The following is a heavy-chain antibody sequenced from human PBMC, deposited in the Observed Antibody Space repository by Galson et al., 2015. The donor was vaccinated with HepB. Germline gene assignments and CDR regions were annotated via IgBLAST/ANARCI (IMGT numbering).Heavy chain of an antibody. CDR1: GFIFSTDW. D-gene: IGHD3-9*01. J-gene: IGHJ4*02. Sequence: SLRLSCAASGFIFSTDWMTWVRQAPGKGLEWVAVISYDGSNKYYADSVKGRFTISRDNSKNTLYLQMNSLRAEDTAVYYCAKGRDFDWLSYFDYWGQGTLVTVSS. CDR2: ISYDGSNK. V-gene: IGHV3-30*18. CDR3: AKGRDFDWLSYFDY.